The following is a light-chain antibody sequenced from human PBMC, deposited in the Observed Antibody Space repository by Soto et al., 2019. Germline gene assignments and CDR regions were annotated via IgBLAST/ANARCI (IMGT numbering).Light chain of an antibody. Sequence: EIVLTQSPGTLSLSPGERATLSCRASQPVSSSYLAWYQQKPGQAPRLLIYDASNRATGIPARFSGSGSGTDFTLTISSLEPEDFAVYYCQQRSNWLLTFGGGTKVDIK. CDR3: QQRSNWLLT. V-gene: IGKV3-11*01. CDR2: DAS. CDR1: QPVSSSY. J-gene: IGKJ4*01.